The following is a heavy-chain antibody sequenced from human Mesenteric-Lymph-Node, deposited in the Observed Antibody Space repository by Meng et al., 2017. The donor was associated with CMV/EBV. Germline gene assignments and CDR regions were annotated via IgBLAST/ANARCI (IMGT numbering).Heavy chain of an antibody. Sequence: GESLKISCAASGFVFSDYYMSWIRQAPGKGLEWVSYISRSGDMIHNADSVKGRFTISRDNAKNSLYLQMNSLTAEDTAVYYCARVGCSGGSCYLQHWGQGTLVTVSS. CDR1: GFVFSDYY. J-gene: IGHJ1*01. V-gene: IGHV3-11*04. CDR2: ISRSGDMI. D-gene: IGHD2-15*01. CDR3: ARVGCSGGSCYLQH.